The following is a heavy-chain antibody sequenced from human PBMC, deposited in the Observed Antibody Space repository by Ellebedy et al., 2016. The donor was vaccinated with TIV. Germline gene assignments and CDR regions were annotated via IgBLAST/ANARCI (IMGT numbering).Heavy chain of an antibody. V-gene: IGHV3-23*01. D-gene: IGHD5-12*01. Sequence: GESLKISXVASGFTSSSYTMGWVRQAPGKGLEWVSAISGAGVSTYFADSVKGRFSVSRDNSKNTLYLQMDSLRAEDTAVYYCARSQYSAYDPFDFWGQGTLVTVSS. CDR1: GFTSSSYT. CDR3: ARSQYSAYDPFDF. CDR2: ISGAGVST. J-gene: IGHJ4*02.